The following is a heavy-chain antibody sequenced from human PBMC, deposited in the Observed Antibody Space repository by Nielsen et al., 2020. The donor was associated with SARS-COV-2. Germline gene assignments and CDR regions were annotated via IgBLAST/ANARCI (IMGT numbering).Heavy chain of an antibody. J-gene: IGHJ5*02. Sequence: GESLKISCAGSGFKFSDYYMSWIRQAPGKGLEWVAQMSGSSSYKHYADSLRGRYTISKDSAKNLLHLQMNSLRAEDTALYHCARGGIAAAGTQFDPWGQGTLVTVSS. CDR2: MSGSSSYK. V-gene: IGHV3-11*05. CDR1: GFKFSDYY. D-gene: IGHD6-13*01. CDR3: ARGGIAAAGTQFDP.